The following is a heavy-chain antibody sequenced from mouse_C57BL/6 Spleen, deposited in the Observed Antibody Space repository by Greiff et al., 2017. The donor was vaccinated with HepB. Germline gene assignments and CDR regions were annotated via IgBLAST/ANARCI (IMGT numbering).Heavy chain of an antibody. D-gene: IGHD3-3*01. Sequence: QVQLQQPGAELVKPGASVKLSCKASGYTFTSYWMHWVKQRPGQGLEWIGMIHPNSGSTNYNEKFKSKATLTVDKSSSTAYMQLSSLTSEDSAVYYGARARAGAAWFAYWGQGTLVTVSA. CDR2: IHPNSGST. J-gene: IGHJ3*01. V-gene: IGHV1-64*01. CDR3: ARARAGAAWFAY. CDR1: GYTFTSYW.